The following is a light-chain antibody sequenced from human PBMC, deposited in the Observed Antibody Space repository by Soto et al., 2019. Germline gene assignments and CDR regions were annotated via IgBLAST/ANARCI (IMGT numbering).Light chain of an antibody. V-gene: IGKV1-9*01. CDR1: QDINKF. CDR3: QQLKTYPYT. Sequence: DIQMTQSPSSLSASVGDRVTLTCRASQDINKFLAWFQQTPGKAPKLLVYSASTLHSGVPSRFSGSGSGTDFALTISSLQPEDFATYYCQQLKTYPYTFGQGTRLDIK. CDR2: SAS. J-gene: IGKJ2*01.